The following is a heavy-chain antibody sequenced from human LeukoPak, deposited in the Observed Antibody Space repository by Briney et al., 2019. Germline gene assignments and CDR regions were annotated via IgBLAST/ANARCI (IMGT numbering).Heavy chain of an antibody. Sequence: PGGSLRLSCAASGFTLSSYWMHWVRQAPGKGLEWVSLISGDGGSTYYADSVKGRFTISRDNSKNSLYLQMNSLRTEDTALYYCAKVYSNYEGGDYWGQGTLVTVSS. D-gene: IGHD4-11*01. J-gene: IGHJ4*02. V-gene: IGHV3-43*02. CDR2: ISGDGGST. CDR3: AKVYSNYEGGDY. CDR1: GFTLSSYW.